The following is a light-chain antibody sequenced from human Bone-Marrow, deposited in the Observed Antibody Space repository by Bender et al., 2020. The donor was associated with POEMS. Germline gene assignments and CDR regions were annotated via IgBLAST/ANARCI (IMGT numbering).Light chain of an antibody. J-gene: IGLJ2*01. CDR2: DVS. V-gene: IGLV2-8*01. Sequence: QSALTQPPSASGSPGQSVTISCTGTSSDVGRYDYVSWYQQHPGKAPKLMIYDVSTRPSGVPDRFSGSKSGNTATLTVSGLQAEDEADYYCSSYAGSNNLGFGGGTKLTVL. CDR3: SSYAGSNNLG. CDR1: SSDVGRYDY.